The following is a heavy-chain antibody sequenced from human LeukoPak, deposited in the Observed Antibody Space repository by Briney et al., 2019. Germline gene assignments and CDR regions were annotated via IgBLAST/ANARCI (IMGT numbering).Heavy chain of an antibody. CDR1: GGSISSYY. J-gene: IGHJ3*02. D-gene: IGHD2-2*01. CDR2: IYYSGST. V-gene: IGHV4-59*01. CDR3: ARDSPDAERAFDI. Sequence: SETLSLTCTVSGGSISSYYWSWIRQPPGKGLEWIGYIYYSGSTNYNPSLKSRVTISVDTSKNQFSLKLSSVTAADTAVYYCARDSPDAERAFDIWGQGTMVTVSS.